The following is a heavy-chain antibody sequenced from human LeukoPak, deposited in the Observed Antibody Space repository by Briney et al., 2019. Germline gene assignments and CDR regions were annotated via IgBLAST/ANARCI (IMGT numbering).Heavy chain of an antibody. D-gene: IGHD3-3*01. Sequence: PGGSLRLSCAASGFTFSSYAMHWVRQAPGKGLEWVAVISYDGSNKYYADSVKGRFTISRDNSKNTLYLQMNSLRAEDTAVYYCARAHYDFWSGYYAFWGQGTLVTVSS. J-gene: IGHJ4*02. CDR2: ISYDGSNK. CDR3: ARAHYDFWSGYYAF. V-gene: IGHV3-30-3*01. CDR1: GFTFSSYA.